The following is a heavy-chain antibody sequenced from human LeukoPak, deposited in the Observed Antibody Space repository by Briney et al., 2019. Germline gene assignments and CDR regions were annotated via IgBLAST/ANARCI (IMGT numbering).Heavy chain of an antibody. D-gene: IGHD3-22*01. J-gene: IGHJ3*01. CDR1: GYTFTDYD. Sequence: ASVKVPCKPSGYTFTDYDLHWVRQAPGQRLEWMGWINPNSGATKYAQNFQGRVTMTRDTSISTAYMELSRLRSDDTAVYYCARGEYVISGYRNDAFDFWGQGTMVTVSS. V-gene: IGHV1-2*02. CDR3: ARGEYVISGYRNDAFDF. CDR2: INPNSGAT.